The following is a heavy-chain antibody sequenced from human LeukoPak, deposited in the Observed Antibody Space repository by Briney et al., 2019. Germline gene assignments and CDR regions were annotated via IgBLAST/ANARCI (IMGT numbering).Heavy chain of an antibody. CDR1: GGSMTGSY. Sequence: SETLSLTCTVSGGSMTGSYWSWIRQPPGKGLEWIGYIYYSGTTNYNPPLKSRVTISVDTSKNQLSLKLTSVTAADTAVYFCARGGWSLDLWGRGTLVAVSS. V-gene: IGHV4-59*01. D-gene: IGHD1-26*01. J-gene: IGHJ2*01. CDR3: ARGGWSLDL. CDR2: IYYSGTT.